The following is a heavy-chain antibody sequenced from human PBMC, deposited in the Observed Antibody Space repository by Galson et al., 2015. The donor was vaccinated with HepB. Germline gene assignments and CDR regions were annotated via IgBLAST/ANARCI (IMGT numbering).Heavy chain of an antibody. CDR2: ISGSSRYR. V-gene: IGHV3-11*06. CDR3: ARDIGATND. J-gene: IGHJ4*02. D-gene: IGHD6-25*01. Sequence: SLRLSCAASGFTFRDYYMNWIRQTPGKGLEWVSHISGSSRYRSYADSVKGRFTISRDNAKNSLYLQMNSLRAEDTAVYYCARDIGATNDWGQGTLVTGSS. CDR1: GFTFRDYY.